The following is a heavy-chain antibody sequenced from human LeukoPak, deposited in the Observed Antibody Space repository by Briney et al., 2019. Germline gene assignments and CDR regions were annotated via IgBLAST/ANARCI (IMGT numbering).Heavy chain of an antibody. D-gene: IGHD3-16*01. Sequence: PGGSLRLSCAASGFTFSNYAMHWVRQAPGKGLEWVAFIRYDGSNKYYADSVKGRFIITRDNTKNTLYVQMTSLRPEDTAVYYCAKDHPIYVAFHYWGQGTLVTVSS. CDR2: IRYDGSNK. J-gene: IGHJ4*02. CDR1: GFTFSNYA. CDR3: AKDHPIYVAFHY. V-gene: IGHV3-30*02.